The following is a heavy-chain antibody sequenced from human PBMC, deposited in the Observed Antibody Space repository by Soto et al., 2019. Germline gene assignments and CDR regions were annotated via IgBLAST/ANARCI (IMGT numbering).Heavy chain of an antibody. CDR2: IDGTGANT. J-gene: IGHJ4*02. V-gene: IGHV3-23*01. Sequence: EVQLLESGGDLIQPGQSLRLSCAASGFTFSSYAMAWGRQAPGKGLEWVSSIDGTGANTFYADSVKGRFTISRDNSRSTLYLQMDSLRAEDTAVYYCAKAHSTGGIVRGVGIGYWGQGTLVTVSS. D-gene: IGHD3-10*01. CDR3: AKAHSTGGIVRGVGIGY. CDR1: GFTFSSYA.